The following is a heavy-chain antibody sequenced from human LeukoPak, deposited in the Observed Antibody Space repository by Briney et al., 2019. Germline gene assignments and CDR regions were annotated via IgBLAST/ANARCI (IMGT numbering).Heavy chain of an antibody. Sequence: PGGSLRLSCAASGFTFSSYWMSWVRQAPGKGLEWVANIKQDGSEKYYVDSVKGRFTISRDNSKNTLYLQMNSLRAEDTAVYYCAKAMAAAGWDFDYWGQGTLVTVSS. CDR3: AKAMAAAGWDFDY. V-gene: IGHV3-7*01. J-gene: IGHJ4*02. CDR2: IKQDGSEK. CDR1: GFTFSSYW. D-gene: IGHD6-13*01.